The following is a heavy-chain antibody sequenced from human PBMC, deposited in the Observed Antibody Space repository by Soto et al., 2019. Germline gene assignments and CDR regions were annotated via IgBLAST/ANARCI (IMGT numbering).Heavy chain of an antibody. V-gene: IGHV4-31*03. J-gene: IGHJ4*02. CDR2: IYYSGST. CDR3: ARDRECSGGTCFNYFDY. CDR1: GGSISSGGYY. Sequence: QVQLQESGPGLVKPSQTLSLTCTVSGGSISSGGYYWSWIRQHPGKGLEWIGYIYYSGSTYYNPSLKSRVTISVDTSKNQFSLKLSSVTAADTGVYHCARDRECSGGTCFNYFDYWGQGTLVTVSS. D-gene: IGHD2-15*01.